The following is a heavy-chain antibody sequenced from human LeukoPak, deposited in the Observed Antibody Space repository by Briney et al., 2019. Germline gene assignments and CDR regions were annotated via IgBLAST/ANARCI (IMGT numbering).Heavy chain of an antibody. D-gene: IGHD1-1*01. CDR1: GGTFSSYA. CDR3: ARGRRAERLLD. J-gene: IGHJ4*02. V-gene: IGHV1-69*01. Sequence: ASVKVSCKASGGTFSSYAISWVRQAPGQGLEWMGGIIPIFGTANYAQKFQGRVTITADESTSTVYMELSSLRSEDTAVYYCARGRRAERLLDWGQGTLVTVSS. CDR2: IIPIFGTA.